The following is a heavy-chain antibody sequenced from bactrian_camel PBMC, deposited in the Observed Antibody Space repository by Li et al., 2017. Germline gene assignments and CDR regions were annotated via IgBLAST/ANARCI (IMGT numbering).Heavy chain of an antibody. Sequence: HVQLVESGGGSVQAGGSLRLSCAGSRYTRTNYCMGWFRQAPGKEREGVASIYSADGNTNYADSVKGRFTISHDNVKNTVYLQMNSLKPEDTAMYYCAAGLWSRKQERCIPAFGYRGQGTQVTVS. CDR3: AAGLWSRKQERCIPAFGY. CDR2: IYSADGNT. J-gene: IGHJ6*01. CDR1: RYTRTNYC. D-gene: IGHD1*01. V-gene: IGHV3S63*01.